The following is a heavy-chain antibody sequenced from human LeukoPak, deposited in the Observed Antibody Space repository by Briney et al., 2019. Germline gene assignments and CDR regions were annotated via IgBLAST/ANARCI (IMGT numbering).Heavy chain of an antibody. CDR2: ITGSGVGT. D-gene: IGHD3-10*01. Sequence: HSGGSLRLSCAASGFTFSSYPMSWVRQAPGKGLEWVSSITGSGVGTYYADSVKGRFTISRDNAKNSLYLQMNSLRAEDTAVYYCARDYYGSGSYYYYYYGMDVWGQGTTVTVSS. CDR1: GFTFSSYP. V-gene: IGHV3-23*01. J-gene: IGHJ6*02. CDR3: ARDYYGSGSYYYYYYGMDV.